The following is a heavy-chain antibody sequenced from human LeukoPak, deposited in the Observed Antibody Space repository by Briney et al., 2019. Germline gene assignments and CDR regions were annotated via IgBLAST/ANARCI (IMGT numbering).Heavy chain of an antibody. CDR2: IYPGGSET. CDR1: GYSFTSYW. V-gene: IGHV5-51*01. CDR3: ARQYYGDFLVYFDY. J-gene: IGHJ4*02. D-gene: IGHD4-17*01. Sequence: GESLKISCEGSGYSFTSYWIGWVRQMPGRGLEWMGIIYPGGSETRYSPSFQGQVTISADKSISTAYLQWSSLKASDTAMYYCARQYYGDFLVYFDYWGQGTLVTVSS.